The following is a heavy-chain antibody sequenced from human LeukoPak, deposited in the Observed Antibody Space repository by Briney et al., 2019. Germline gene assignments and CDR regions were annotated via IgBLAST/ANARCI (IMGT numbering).Heavy chain of an antibody. J-gene: IGHJ4*02. CDR2: MNPNSGNT. D-gene: IGHD6-13*01. CDR3: ARGSSSWGRSFDY. Sequence: ASVKVSCKASGYTFTGYDINWVRQATGQGLEWMGWMNPNSGNTGYAQRFQGRVTITRDTSISTAYMELSSLRSEDTAVYYCARGSSSWGRSFDYWGQGTLVTVSS. CDR1: GYTFTGYD. V-gene: IGHV1-8*03.